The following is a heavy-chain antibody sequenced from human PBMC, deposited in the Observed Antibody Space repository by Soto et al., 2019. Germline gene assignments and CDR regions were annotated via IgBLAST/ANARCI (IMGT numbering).Heavy chain of an antibody. J-gene: IGHJ4*02. Sequence: PSETLSLTCAVSGGSFNSNYWTWVRQPPGKGLEWIGEINHSGITNYNASLTSRVAMSVDTSKNQFSLNLRSVTAADTAVYYCLSARFDYWGQGALVTVSS. D-gene: IGHD6-19*01. V-gene: IGHV4-34*01. CDR2: INHSGIT. CDR3: LSARFDY. CDR1: GGSFNSNY.